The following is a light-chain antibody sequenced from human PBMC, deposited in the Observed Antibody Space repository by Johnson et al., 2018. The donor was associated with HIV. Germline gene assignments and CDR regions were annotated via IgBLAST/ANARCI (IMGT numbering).Light chain of an antibody. Sequence: QSVLTQPPSVSAAPGQKVTISCSGSSSNIGNSYVSWYPQLPGTAPKLLIYDNNKRPSGIPDRFSGSKSGTSATLGITGLQTGDEADYYCGTWGGVFGTGTKVTGL. CDR3: GTWGGV. J-gene: IGLJ1*01. V-gene: IGLV1-51*01. CDR2: DNN. CDR1: SSNIGNSY.